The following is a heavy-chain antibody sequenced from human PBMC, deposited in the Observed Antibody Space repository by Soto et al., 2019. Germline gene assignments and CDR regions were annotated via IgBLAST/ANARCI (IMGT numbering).Heavy chain of an antibody. CDR2: IYHSGST. D-gene: IGHD6-19*01. J-gene: IGHJ4*02. V-gene: IGHV4-30-2*01. Sequence: LSLTCAVSGGSISSGGYSWSWIRQPPGKGLEWIGYIYHSGSTYYNPSLKSRVTISVDRSKNQFSLKLSSVTAADTAVYYCARSYSSGWGPFDYWGQGTQVTVSS. CDR1: GGSISSGGYS. CDR3: ARSYSSGWGPFDY.